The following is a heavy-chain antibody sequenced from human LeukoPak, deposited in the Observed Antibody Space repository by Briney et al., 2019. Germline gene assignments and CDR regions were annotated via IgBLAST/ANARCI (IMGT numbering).Heavy chain of an antibody. V-gene: IGHV3-21*01. D-gene: IGHD3-10*01. J-gene: IGHJ4*02. CDR2: ISSSSSYI. Sequence: GRSLRLSCAASGNYWMHWVRQAPGKGLEWVSSISSSSSYIYYADSVKGRFTISRDNAKNSLYLQMNSLRAEDTAVYYCARVGGSGSYWFDYWGQGTLVTVSS. CDR3: ARVGGSGSYWFDY. CDR1: GNYW.